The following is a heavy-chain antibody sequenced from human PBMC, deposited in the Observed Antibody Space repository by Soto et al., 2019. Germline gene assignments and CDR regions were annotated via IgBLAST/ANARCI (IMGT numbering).Heavy chain of an antibody. J-gene: IGHJ4*02. D-gene: IGHD3-16*01. Sequence: GGSLRLSCAASGFTLSNAWMSWVRQAPGKGLEWVGRIPAKTHGGTTAYAAPVKGRFTISRDDSENTLYLQMNSLNTEDTAVYYCTTDVGGVHLFGAPDCWGQGTLVTVSS. CDR2: IPAKTHGGTT. V-gene: IGHV3-15*01. CDR1: GFTLSNAW. CDR3: TTDVGGVHLFGAPDC.